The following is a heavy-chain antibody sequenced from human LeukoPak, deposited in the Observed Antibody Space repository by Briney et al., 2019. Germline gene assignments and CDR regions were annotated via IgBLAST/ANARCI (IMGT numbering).Heavy chain of an antibody. CDR3: VRDGRDPMTVLGDFDY. Sequence: PGGSLRLSCAASGFTFSSYAMHWVRQAPGKGLEWVAAMSYDTSNENYADSVKGRFTISRDNSKSTLSLQMNGLGAEDTAVYYCVRDGRDPMTVLGDFDYWGQGALVTVSS. CDR1: GFTFSSYA. D-gene: IGHD3-22*01. J-gene: IGHJ4*02. CDR2: MSYDTSNE. V-gene: IGHV3-30-3*01.